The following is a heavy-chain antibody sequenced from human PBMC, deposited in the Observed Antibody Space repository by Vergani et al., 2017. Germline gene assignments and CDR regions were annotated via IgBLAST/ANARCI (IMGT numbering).Heavy chain of an antibody. V-gene: IGHV5-51*03. D-gene: IGHD5-12*01. J-gene: IGHJ4*02. CDR1: GYSFTSYW. CDR3: ARHAESAGDSGYECDY. Sequence: EVQLVQSGAEVKKPGESLKISCKGSGYSFTSYWIGWLRQMPGKGLEWMGIIYPGDSDTRYSPSFQGQVTISADKSINTAYLQWSSLKASDTAMYYCARHAESAGDSGYECDYGGQGTLVTVSS. CDR2: IYPGDSDT.